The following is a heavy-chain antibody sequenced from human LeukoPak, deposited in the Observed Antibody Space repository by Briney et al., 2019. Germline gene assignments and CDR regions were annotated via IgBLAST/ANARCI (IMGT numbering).Heavy chain of an antibody. CDR1: GFTFSSYS. CDR3: ARSIDSSSWTL. CDR2: ISSSSSYV. D-gene: IGHD6-13*01. J-gene: IGHJ4*02. V-gene: IGHV3-21*01. Sequence: GGSLRLSCAASGFTFSSYSMNWVRQAPGKGLEWVSSISSSSSYVYYADSVKGRLTISRDNAKNSLYLQMNSLRAEDTAVYYCARSIDSSSWTLWGQGTLVTVSS.